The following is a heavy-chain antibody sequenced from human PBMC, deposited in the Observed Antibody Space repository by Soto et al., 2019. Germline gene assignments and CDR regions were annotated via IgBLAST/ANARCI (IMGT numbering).Heavy chain of an antibody. D-gene: IGHD5-18*01. V-gene: IGHV4-59*01. CDR2: IYYSGST. Sequence: ETLSLTCTVSGGSISSYYWSWIRQPPGKGLEWIGYIYYSGSTNYNPSLKSRVTISVDTSKNQFSLKLSSVTAADTAVYYCARDGYSYGTYYYYGMDVWGQGTTVTVYS. CDR3: ARDGYSYGTYYYYGMDV. J-gene: IGHJ6*01. CDR1: GGSISSYY.